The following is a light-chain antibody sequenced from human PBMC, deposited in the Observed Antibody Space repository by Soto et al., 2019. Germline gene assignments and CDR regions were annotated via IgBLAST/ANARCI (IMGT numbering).Light chain of an antibody. CDR3: QQYNNWPPVT. Sequence: EVVMTQSPATLSVSPGERATLSCRASQSVSSNLAWYQQNPGQAPRLLMYGASTRATGIPARFSGSGSGTEFTLTISSLQSEDFAVYYCQQYNNWPPVTFGQGTKVDIK. V-gene: IGKV3-15*01. J-gene: IGKJ1*01. CDR1: QSVSSN. CDR2: GAS.